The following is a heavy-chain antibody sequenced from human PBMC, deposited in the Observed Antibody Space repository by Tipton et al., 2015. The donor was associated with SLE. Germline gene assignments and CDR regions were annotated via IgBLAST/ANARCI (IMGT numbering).Heavy chain of an antibody. J-gene: IGHJ3*02. CDR2: MYYSGSS. CDR3: ARYRRGSIHDAFDI. D-gene: IGHD3-10*01. Sequence: TLSLTCTVSGGSISSSSYYWGWIRQPPGKGLEWIGSMYYSGSSYNNPALKSRVTISVDTSKNQFSLKVNSVTAADTAVYYCARYRRGSIHDAFDIWGQGTLITV. V-gene: IGHV4-39*01. CDR1: GGSISSSSYY.